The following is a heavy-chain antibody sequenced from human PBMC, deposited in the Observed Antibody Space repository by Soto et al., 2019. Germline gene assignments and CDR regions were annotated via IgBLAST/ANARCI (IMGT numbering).Heavy chain of an antibody. J-gene: IGHJ4*02. CDR2: INTYSDRT. CDR1: GYTFINYG. V-gene: IGHV1-18*04. CDR3: ARAYTGRGYFDH. D-gene: IGHD2-8*02. Sequence: AAVKVTCKASGYTFINYGISWVRQAPGQGLEWLGWINTYSDRTNYAQEFQGRVSMTTEKSTSTVYMELRSLRSGDTALYYCARAYTGRGYFDHWGQGSLVTVSA.